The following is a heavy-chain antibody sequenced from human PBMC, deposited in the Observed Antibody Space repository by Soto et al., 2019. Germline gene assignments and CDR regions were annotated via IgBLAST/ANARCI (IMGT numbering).Heavy chain of an antibody. V-gene: IGHV3-30*18. CDR3: AKEKRDDFWSGYLDY. J-gene: IGHJ4*02. CDR1: GFTFSSYG. Sequence: AGSLRLSCAASGFTFSSYGMHWVRQAPGKGLEWVAVISYDGSNKYYADSVKGRFTISRDNSKNTLYLQMNSLRAEDTAVYYCAKEKRDDFWSGYLDYWGQGTLVTVSS. CDR2: ISYDGSNK. D-gene: IGHD3-3*01.